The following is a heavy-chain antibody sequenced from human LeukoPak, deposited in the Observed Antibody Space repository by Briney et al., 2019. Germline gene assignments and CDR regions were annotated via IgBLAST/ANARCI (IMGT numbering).Heavy chain of an antibody. CDR1: GFTFSSYA. Sequence: PGGSLRLSCAASGFTFSSYAMSWVRQAPGKGLEWVSSIGGSGRSIYYADSVKGRFTISRDSSKNTLYLQMNSLRAEDTAVYYCAKTTAVATPPLYFQNWGQGTLVTVSS. D-gene: IGHD4-23*01. CDR2: IGGSGRSI. J-gene: IGHJ1*01. V-gene: IGHV3-23*01. CDR3: AKTTAVATPPLYFQN.